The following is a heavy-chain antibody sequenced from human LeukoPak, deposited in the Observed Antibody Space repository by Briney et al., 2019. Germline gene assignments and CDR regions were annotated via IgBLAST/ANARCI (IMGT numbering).Heavy chain of an antibody. CDR3: ARGRRLSSIAARPYDY. Sequence: PGGSLRLSCAASGCTFSSYSMNWVRQAPGKGLEWIGEINHSGSTNYNPSLKSRVTISVDTSKNQFSLKLSSVTAADTAVYYCARGRRLSSIAARPYDYWGQGTLVTVSS. V-gene: IGHV4-34*01. CDR2: INHSGST. J-gene: IGHJ4*02. CDR1: GCTFSSYS. D-gene: IGHD6-6*01.